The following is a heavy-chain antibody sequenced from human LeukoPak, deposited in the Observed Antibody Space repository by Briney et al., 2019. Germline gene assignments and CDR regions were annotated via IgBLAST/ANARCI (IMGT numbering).Heavy chain of an antibody. D-gene: IGHD3-3*01. CDR3: AKDLAFWSGYYIRYFQH. V-gene: IGHV3-23*01. CDR2: ISGSGGST. CDR1: GFTFSSYA. Sequence: PGGSPRLSCAASGFTFSSYAMSWVRQAPGKGLEWVSAISGSGGSTYYADSVKGRFTISRDNSKNTLYLQMNSLRAEDTAVYYCAKDLAFWSGYYIRYFQHWGQGTLVTVSS. J-gene: IGHJ1*01.